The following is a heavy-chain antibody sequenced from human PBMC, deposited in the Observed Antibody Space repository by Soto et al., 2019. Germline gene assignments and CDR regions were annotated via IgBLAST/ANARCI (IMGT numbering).Heavy chain of an antibody. J-gene: IGHJ4*02. V-gene: IGHV3-30*18. D-gene: IGHD5-18*01. CDR1: GFTFSSYG. CDR3: AKDSWPRYSYGSGPIFY. CDR2: ISYDGSNK. Sequence: PGGSLRLSCAASGFTFSSYGMHWVRQAPGKGLEWVAVISYDGSNKYYADSVKGRFTISRDNSKNTLYLQMNSLRTEDTAVYYCAKDSWPRYSYGSGPIFYWGQGTLVTVSS.